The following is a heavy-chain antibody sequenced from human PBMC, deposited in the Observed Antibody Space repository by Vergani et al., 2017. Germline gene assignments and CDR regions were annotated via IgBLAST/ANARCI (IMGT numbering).Heavy chain of an antibody. Sequence: QVQLQESGPGLVKPSETLSLTCTVSGGSVSSGSYYWSWIRQPAGKGLEWIGYIYYSGSTNYNPSLKSRVTISVDTSKNQFSLKLSSVTAADTAVYYCSRDYRPHDFWSGYAQFDYYYYMDVWGKGP. J-gene: IGHJ6*03. CDR2: IYYSGST. D-gene: IGHD3-3*01. CDR1: GGSVSSGSYY. CDR3: SRDYRPHDFWSGYAQFDYYYYMDV. V-gene: IGHV4-61*10.